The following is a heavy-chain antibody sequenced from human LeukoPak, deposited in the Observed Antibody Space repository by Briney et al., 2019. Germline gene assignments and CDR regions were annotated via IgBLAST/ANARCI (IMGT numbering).Heavy chain of an antibody. D-gene: IGHD2-2*01. J-gene: IGHJ4*02. CDR1: GFTFSSYS. Sequence: GGSLRLSCAASGFTFSSYSMNWVRQAPGKGLEWVSSISSSSSYIYYADSVKGRFTISRDNAKNSLYLQMNSLRAEDTAVYYCASLIVVVPAAMQHTDYWGQGTLVTVSS. CDR2: ISSSSSYI. CDR3: ASLIVVVPAAMQHTDY. V-gene: IGHV3-21*01.